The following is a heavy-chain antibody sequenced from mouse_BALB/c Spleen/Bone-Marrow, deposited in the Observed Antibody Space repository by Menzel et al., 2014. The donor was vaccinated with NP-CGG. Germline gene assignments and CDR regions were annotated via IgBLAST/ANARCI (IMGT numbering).Heavy chain of an antibody. CDR3: ARGGGMDY. J-gene: IGHJ4*01. V-gene: IGHV1S56*01. Sequence: QVHLKQSGPELVKPGASVKMSCKASGYTFTSYYIHWVKQRPGQGLEWIGWIYPGDGSTKYNEKFKGKTTLTADKSSSTAYMLLSSLTSEDSAIYFCARGGGMDYWGQGTSVTVSS. CDR1: GYTFTSYY. CDR2: IYPGDGST.